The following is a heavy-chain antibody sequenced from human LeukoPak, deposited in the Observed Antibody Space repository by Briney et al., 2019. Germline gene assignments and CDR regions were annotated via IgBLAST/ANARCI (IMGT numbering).Heavy chain of an antibody. Sequence: GESLKISCKGSGYTFTSYGISWVRQAPGQGLEWMGWISAYNGNTNYAQKLQGRVTMTTDTSTSTAYMELRSLRSDDTAVYYCARFDILTGSDYFDYWGQGTLVTVSS. CDR3: ARFDILTGSDYFDY. CDR2: ISAYNGNT. CDR1: GYTFTSYG. D-gene: IGHD3-9*01. V-gene: IGHV1-18*01. J-gene: IGHJ4*02.